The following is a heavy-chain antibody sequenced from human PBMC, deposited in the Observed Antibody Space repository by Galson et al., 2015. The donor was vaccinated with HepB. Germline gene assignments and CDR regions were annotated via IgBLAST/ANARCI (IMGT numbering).Heavy chain of an antibody. J-gene: IGHJ6*02. CDR2: INAGNGNT. CDR3: ASWQWPTTGGHYYYYGMDV. CDR1: GYTFTSYA. V-gene: IGHV1-3*01. D-gene: IGHD6-19*01. Sequence: SVKVSCKASGYTFTSYAMHWVRQAPGQRLEWMGWINAGNGNTEYSQKFQGRVTITRDTSASTAYMELSGLRSEDTAVYYCASWQWPTTGGHYYYYGMDVWGQGTTVTVSS.